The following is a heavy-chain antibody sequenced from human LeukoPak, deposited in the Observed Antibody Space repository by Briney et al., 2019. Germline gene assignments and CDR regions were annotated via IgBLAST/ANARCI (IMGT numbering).Heavy chain of an antibody. CDR2: ISGNSGSI. CDR3: AKAFGGSGPAVYYYYMDV. Sequence: PGRSLRLSCAASGFTFDDYAMHWVRHAPGKGLEWVSGISGNSGSIAYADSVKGRFTISRDNAKNSLYLQMNSLRAEDTALYYCAKAFGGSGPAVYYYYMDVWGKGTTVTVSS. V-gene: IGHV3-9*01. CDR1: GFTFDDYA. J-gene: IGHJ6*03. D-gene: IGHD3-16*01.